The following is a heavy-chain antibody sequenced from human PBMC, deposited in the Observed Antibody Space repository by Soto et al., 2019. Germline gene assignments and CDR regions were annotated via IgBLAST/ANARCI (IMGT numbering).Heavy chain of an antibody. V-gene: IGHV3-30-3*01. J-gene: IGHJ4*02. CDR3: ARGREYYYDSSVSQFDY. CDR1: GFTFSSYA. CDR2: ISYDGSNK. D-gene: IGHD3-22*01. Sequence: PGGSLRLSCAASGFTFSSYAMHWVRQAPGKGLEWVAVISYDGSNKYYADSVKGRFTISRDNSKNTLYLQMNSLRAEDTAVYYCARGREYYYDSSVSQFDYWGQGTLVTVSS.